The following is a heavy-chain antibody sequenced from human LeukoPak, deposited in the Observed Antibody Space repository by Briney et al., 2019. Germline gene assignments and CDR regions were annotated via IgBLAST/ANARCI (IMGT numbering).Heavy chain of an antibody. J-gene: IGHJ4*02. CDR2: IWYDGSNK. V-gene: IGHV3-33*01. CDR1: GFTFSSYG. Sequence: GRSLRLSCAASGFTFSSYGMHWVRQAPGKGLEWVAVIWYDGSNKYYADSVKGRFTISRDNSKNTLYLQMNSLRAEDTAVYYCARAHITIFGADYWGQGTPVTVSS. CDR3: ARAHITIFGADY. D-gene: IGHD3-3*01.